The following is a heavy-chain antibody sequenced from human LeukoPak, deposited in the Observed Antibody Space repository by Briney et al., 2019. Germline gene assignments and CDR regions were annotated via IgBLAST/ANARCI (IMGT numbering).Heavy chain of an antibody. V-gene: IGHV3-11*06. CDR1: GFTFSEHH. Sequence: GGSLRLSCAASGFTFSEHHMDWVRQAPGKGLEWVSYISSSSSYTNYADSVKGRFTISRDNAKNSLYLQMNSLRAEDTAVYYCARAEGYWGQGTLVTVSS. CDR2: ISSSSSYT. CDR3: ARAEGY. J-gene: IGHJ4*02.